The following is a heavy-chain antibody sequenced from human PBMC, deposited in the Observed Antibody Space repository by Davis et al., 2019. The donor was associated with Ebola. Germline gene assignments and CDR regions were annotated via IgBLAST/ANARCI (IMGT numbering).Heavy chain of an antibody. CDR3: ARDPTRTYYDFWSGSSDYYYGMGV. D-gene: IGHD3-3*01. Sequence: GESLKISCTASGFTFSSYWMTWVRQAPGKGLEWVANIKTDGSEMYYVDSVKGRFTISSDNAKNSLYLQMNSLRAEDTAVYYCARDPTRTYYDFWSGSSDYYYGMGVWGQGTTVTVSS. J-gene: IGHJ6*02. CDR1: GFTFSSYW. CDR2: IKTDGSEM. V-gene: IGHV3-7*01.